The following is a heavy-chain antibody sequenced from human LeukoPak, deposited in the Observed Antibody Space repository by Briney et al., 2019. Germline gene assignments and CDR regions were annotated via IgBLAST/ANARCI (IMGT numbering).Heavy chain of an antibody. J-gene: IGHJ4*02. CDR3: ARVGRSSGGMPIDY. CDR1: GGTFSSYA. CDR2: IIPIFGTA. Sequence: GASVKVSCKASGGTFSSYAISWVRQAPGQGLEWMGGIIPIFGTANYAQKFQGRVTITADESTSTAYMELSSLRSEDTAVYYCARVGRSSGGMPIDYWGQGTLVTVSS. D-gene: IGHD6-19*01. V-gene: IGHV1-69*13.